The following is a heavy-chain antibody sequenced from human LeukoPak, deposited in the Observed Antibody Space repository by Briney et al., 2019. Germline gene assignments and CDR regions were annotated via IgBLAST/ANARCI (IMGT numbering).Heavy chain of an antibody. V-gene: IGHV1-2*02. Sequence: ASVKVSCKASGYTFTGYYMHWVRQAPGQGLEWMGWINPNSGGTNYAQKFQGRVTMTTDTSTSTAYMELRSLRSDDTAVYYCARDRRIVVAPDAFDIWGQGTMVTVSS. CDR3: ARDRRIVVAPDAFDI. CDR1: GYTFTGYY. CDR2: INPNSGGT. J-gene: IGHJ3*02. D-gene: IGHD3-22*01.